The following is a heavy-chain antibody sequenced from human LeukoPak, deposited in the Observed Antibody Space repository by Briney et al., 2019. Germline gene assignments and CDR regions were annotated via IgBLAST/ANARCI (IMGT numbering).Heavy chain of an antibody. Sequence: GGSLRLSCAASGFTFTRYWMSWVRQAPGKGLEWVSAISGSGGSTYYADSVKGRFTISRDNSKNTLYLQMNSLRAEDTAVYYCAKAYSSSWHWFFDYWGQGTLVTVSS. D-gene: IGHD6-13*01. CDR1: GFTFTRYW. V-gene: IGHV3-23*01. J-gene: IGHJ4*02. CDR3: AKAYSSSWHWFFDY. CDR2: ISGSGGST.